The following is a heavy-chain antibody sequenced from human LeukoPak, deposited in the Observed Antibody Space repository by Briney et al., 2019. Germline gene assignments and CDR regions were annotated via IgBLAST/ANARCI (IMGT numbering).Heavy chain of an antibody. CDR1: GGSISSYY. J-gene: IGHJ4*02. D-gene: IGHD1-14*01. V-gene: IGHV4-4*09. CDR2: IYTSGST. Sequence: SETLSLTCTVSGGSISSYYWSWIRQPPGKGLEWIGYIYTSGSTNYNPSLKSRVTISVDTSKNQFSLKLSSVTAADTAVYYCARLVRNHFDYWGQGTLVTVSS. CDR3: ARLVRNHFDY.